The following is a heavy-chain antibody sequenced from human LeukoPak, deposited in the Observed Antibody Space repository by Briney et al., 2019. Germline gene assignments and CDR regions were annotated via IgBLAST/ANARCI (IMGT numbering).Heavy chain of an antibody. D-gene: IGHD3-16*01. J-gene: IGHJ4*02. Sequence: GGSLRLSCVGSGFTLSNYAMSWVRQAPGMGLQWVALIRGGTGATYYADSMKGRFTISRDNSKNTLYLQMNSLRPEDTAVYYCAKDGGDSPGHELVDYRGQGILVTVSS. CDR1: GFTLSNYA. V-gene: IGHV3-23*01. CDR3: AKDGGDSPGHELVDY. CDR2: IRGGTGAT.